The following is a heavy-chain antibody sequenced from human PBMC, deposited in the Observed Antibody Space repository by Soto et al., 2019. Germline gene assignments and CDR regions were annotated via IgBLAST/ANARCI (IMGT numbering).Heavy chain of an antibody. CDR3: AKEDYYDSSRYYALGY. D-gene: IGHD3-22*01. J-gene: IGHJ4*02. V-gene: IGHV3-23*01. CDR2: ISGSADSA. CDR1: GFTFNNYA. Sequence: PVGSLRLSCAASGFTFNNYAMSWVRQAPGKGLEWVSIISGSADSAYYADSVKGRFTTSRDNSKSTLYLQMNSLRAEDTAVYYCAKEDYYDSSRYYALGYWGQGTLVTVSS.